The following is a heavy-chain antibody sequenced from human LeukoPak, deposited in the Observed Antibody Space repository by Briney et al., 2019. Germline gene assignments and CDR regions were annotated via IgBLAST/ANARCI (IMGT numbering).Heavy chain of an antibody. CDR2: INPSGGAA. V-gene: IGHV1-46*01. CDR1: GYTFSSYY. D-gene: IGHD3-22*01. Sequence: ASVKVSCKASGYTFSSYYFHWVRQAPGQGLEWMGLINPSGGAASFAQKFRGRVTMTRDMSTGTVFMELSSLRSDDTAVYFCARNYYDTAGHFGYWGQGTLVTVSS. CDR3: ARNYYDTAGHFGY. J-gene: IGHJ4*02.